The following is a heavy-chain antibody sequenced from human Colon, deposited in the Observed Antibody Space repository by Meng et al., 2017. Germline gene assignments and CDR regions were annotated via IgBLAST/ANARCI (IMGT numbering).Heavy chain of an antibody. CDR3: GTTDINYCPIHY. J-gene: IGHJ4*02. CDR2: IAHTGRT. V-gene: IGHV4-4*02. Sequence: QMLLRESGPGLVTPSGTLPPTCAVSGVSISTTNWWTWFRQSPGKGLEWIGEIAHTGRTNYNRSLKSRVTVTMDTSKNHFSLNVTSVTAADTAVYYCGTTDINYCPIHYWGQGTLVTVSS. CDR1: GVSISTTNW. D-gene: IGHD1/OR15-1a*01.